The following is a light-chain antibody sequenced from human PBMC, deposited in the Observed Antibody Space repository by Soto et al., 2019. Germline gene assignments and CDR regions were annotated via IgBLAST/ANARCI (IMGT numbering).Light chain of an antibody. Sequence: QLVLTQSPSASASLGASVKLTCTLSSGHSNYAIAWHQQQSEKGPRYLMKLNSDGSHSKVDGIPDRFSGSSSGAERYLAISSLQSEDEADYYCQTWGSGIVVFGGGTKLTVL. CDR3: QTWGSGIVV. CDR2: LNSDGSH. J-gene: IGLJ2*01. V-gene: IGLV4-69*01. CDR1: SGHSNYA.